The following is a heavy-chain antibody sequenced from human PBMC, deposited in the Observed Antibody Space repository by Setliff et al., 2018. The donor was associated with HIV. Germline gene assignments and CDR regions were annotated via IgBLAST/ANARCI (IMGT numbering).Heavy chain of an antibody. CDR3: ARNFLYSTFFSGPGPGGSNY. J-gene: IGHJ4*02. D-gene: IGHD2-8*01. CDR1: GTSIRDKS. V-gene: IGHV4-4*07. Sequence: PSETLSLTCTVSGTSIRDKSWSWIRQPAGKGLEWIGHLDTDGTTEYNPSLNSRVTIFLELSKNQVSLILTSVTAADTAIYYCARNFLYSTFFSGPGPGGSNYWGQGILVTVSS. CDR2: LDTDGTT.